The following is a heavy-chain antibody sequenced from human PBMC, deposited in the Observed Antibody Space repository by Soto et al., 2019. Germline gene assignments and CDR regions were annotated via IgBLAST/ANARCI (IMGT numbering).Heavy chain of an antibody. Sequence: QVQLVESGGGVVQPGRSLRLSRAASGFTFSSYGMHWVRQAPGKGLEWVAVISYDGSNQYYADSVKGRFTISRDNSKNTLYLQMNSLRAEDTAVYYCAKEGGSYYVSYFDYWGQGTLVTVSS. D-gene: IGHD1-26*01. J-gene: IGHJ4*02. V-gene: IGHV3-30*18. CDR3: AKEGGSYYVSYFDY. CDR2: ISYDGSNQ. CDR1: GFTFSSYG.